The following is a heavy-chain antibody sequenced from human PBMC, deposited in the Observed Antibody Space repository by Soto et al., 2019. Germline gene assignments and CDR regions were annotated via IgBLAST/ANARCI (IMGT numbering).Heavy chain of an antibody. CDR2: IYHTGSA. J-gene: IGHJ3*01. D-gene: IGHD1-26*01. CDR3: ARGPRSGSYSVDGFDV. V-gene: IGHV4-4*02. CDR1: GASLSTSNW. Sequence: LSLTCVVSGASLSTSNWWSWVRQPPGKGLEWIGEIYHTGSASYSPSLKSRLSMSIDKSKNQFSLRLTDVTAADTAKYYCARGPRSGSYSVDGFDVWGQGTVVTVSS.